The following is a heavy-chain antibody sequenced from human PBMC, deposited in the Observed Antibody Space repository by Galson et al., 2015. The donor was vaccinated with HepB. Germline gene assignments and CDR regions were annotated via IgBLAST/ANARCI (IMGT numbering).Heavy chain of an antibody. CDR1: GGTFSSYT. J-gene: IGHJ4*02. D-gene: IGHD6-13*01. CDR2: IIPILGIA. V-gene: IGHV1-69*02. CDR3: ARVMGTLAAAGIFDY. Sequence: SVKVSCKASGGTFSSYTISWVRQAPGQGLEWMGRIIPILGIANYAQKFQGRVTITADKSTSTAYMELSSLRSEDTAVYYCARVMGTLAAAGIFDYWGQGTLVTVSS.